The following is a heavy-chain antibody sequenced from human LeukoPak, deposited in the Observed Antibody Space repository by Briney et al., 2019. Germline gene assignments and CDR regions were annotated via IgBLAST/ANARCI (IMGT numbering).Heavy chain of an antibody. CDR2: ISSSGSTI. CDR1: GFTFSSYE. CDR3: ARDWNADSHWYFDL. D-gene: IGHD1-1*01. J-gene: IGHJ2*01. Sequence: GGSLRLSCAASGFTFSSYEMNWVRQAPGKGLEWVSYISSSGSTIYYADSVKGRFTISRDNAKNSLYLQMNSLRAEDTAVYYCARDWNADSHWYFDLWGRGTLVTVSS. V-gene: IGHV3-48*03.